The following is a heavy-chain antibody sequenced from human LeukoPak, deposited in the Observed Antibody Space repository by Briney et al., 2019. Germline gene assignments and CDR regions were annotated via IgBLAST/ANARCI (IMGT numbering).Heavy chain of an antibody. CDR1: GDSIIDSIYY. Sequence: PSETLSLTCTVFGDSIIDSIYYWGWIRQPPGKGLDWIGVINYSGSTYYNPSLRSRVTISVDTSKNQFSLKLNSVTASDTAVYYCARGYDVWGQGTLVTVSS. CDR3: ARGYDV. CDR2: INYSGST. V-gene: IGHV4-39*01. D-gene: IGHD2-15*01. J-gene: IGHJ4*02.